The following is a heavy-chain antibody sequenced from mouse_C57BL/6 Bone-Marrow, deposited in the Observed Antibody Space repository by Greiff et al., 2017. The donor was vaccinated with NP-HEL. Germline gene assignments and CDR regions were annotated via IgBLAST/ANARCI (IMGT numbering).Heavy chain of an antibody. CDR2: IYPGNGDT. CDR1: GYTFTSYT. J-gene: IGHJ1*03. V-gene: IGHV1-12*01. Sequence: QVQLQQSGAELVRPGASVKMSCKASGYTFTSYTMHWVKQTPRQGLEWIGAIYPGNGDTSYNQKFKGKATLTVDKSSSTAYMQLSSLTSEDSAVYVCARSDYYGSSLYWYFDDWGTGTTVTVSS. CDR3: ARSDYYGSSLYWYFDD. D-gene: IGHD1-1*01.